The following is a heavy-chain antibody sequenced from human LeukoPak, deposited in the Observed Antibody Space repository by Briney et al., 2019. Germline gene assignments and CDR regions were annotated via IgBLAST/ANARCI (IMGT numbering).Heavy chain of an antibody. CDR3: AKDRAPNAVTDYYDY. Sequence: GGSLRLSCAACGFTFSSYDMHWVRQATGKGLEWVSAIGTAGDTYYPGSVKGQFTISRENAKNSLYLQMNSLRAGDTAVYYCAKDRAPNAVTDYYDYWGQGTLVTVSS. D-gene: IGHD4-17*01. J-gene: IGHJ4*02. CDR1: GFTFSSYD. CDR2: IGTAGDT. V-gene: IGHV3-13*03.